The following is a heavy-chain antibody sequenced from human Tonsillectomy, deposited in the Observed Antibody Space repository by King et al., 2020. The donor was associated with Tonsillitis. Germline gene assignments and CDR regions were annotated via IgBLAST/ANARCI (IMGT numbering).Heavy chain of an antibody. J-gene: IGHJ3*02. CDR2: IYSGGST. D-gene: IGHD4-17*01. CDR1: GFTVSSHY. CDR3: ARVEDYGDSGYAFDI. Sequence: VQLVESGGGLIQPGGSLRLSCAASGFTVSSHYMSWVRQAPGKGLEWVSVIYSGGSTYYADSVQGRFTISRDHSKNTLYLHMNSLRAEDTAVYYCARVEDYGDSGYAFDIWGQGTMVTVSS. V-gene: IGHV3-53*01.